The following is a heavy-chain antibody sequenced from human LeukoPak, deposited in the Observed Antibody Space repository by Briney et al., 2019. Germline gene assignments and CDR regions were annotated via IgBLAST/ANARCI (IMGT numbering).Heavy chain of an antibody. CDR2: ISYDGSNK. CDR3: ARGVRIAVAGNIDY. CDR1: GFTFSSYA. J-gene: IGHJ4*02. D-gene: IGHD6-19*01. Sequence: GRSLRLSCAASGFTFSSYAMHWVRQAPGKGLEWVAVISYDGSNKYYADSVKGRFTISRDNSKNTLYMQMNSLRAEDTAVYYCARGVRIAVAGNIDYWGQGTLVTVSS. V-gene: IGHV3-30*04.